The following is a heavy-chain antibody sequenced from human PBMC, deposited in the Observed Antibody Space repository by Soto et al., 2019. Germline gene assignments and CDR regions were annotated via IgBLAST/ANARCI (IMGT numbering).Heavy chain of an antibody. V-gene: IGHV4-59*01. CDR2: IYYSGST. D-gene: IGHD2-2*01. CDR3: ARDRYLFDP. Sequence: PSETLSLTCTVSGGSISNYYWSWIRQPPGKGLEWIGNIYYSGSTNYNPSLKSRVTISVDTSKNQFSLKLSSVTAADTAVYYCARDRYLFDPWGQGTLVTVSS. CDR1: GGSISNYY. J-gene: IGHJ5*02.